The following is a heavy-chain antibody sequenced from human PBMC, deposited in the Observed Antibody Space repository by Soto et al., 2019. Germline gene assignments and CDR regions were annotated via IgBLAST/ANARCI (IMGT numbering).Heavy chain of an antibody. CDR1: GFTFSDYW. D-gene: IGHD2-2*01. J-gene: IGHJ4*02. CDR3: AREMPGPTIDF. CDR2: IKEDGSEK. Sequence: GGSLRLSCAASGFTFSDYWMTWVRQAPGKGLEWVANIKEDGSEKYYVDSVKGRFTISRDNAKNTLYLQMNSLRAEDTAVYYCAREMPGPTIDFWGQGTLVTVSS. V-gene: IGHV3-7*05.